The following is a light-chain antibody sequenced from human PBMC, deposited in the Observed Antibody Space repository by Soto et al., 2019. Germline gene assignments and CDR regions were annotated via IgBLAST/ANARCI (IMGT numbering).Light chain of an antibody. J-gene: IGLJ1*01. CDR1: SGDFAGSDL. Sequence: QSALTQPASVSGSPGQSITISCTGPSGDFAGSDLVSWYQHHPGKAPKVMIYDVSNRPSGVSHRFSSSKSGNTASLTISGLQAEDEADYYCSSYMSSTTSYVFGTGTKLTVL. CDR3: SSYMSSTTSYV. CDR2: DVS. V-gene: IGLV2-14*03.